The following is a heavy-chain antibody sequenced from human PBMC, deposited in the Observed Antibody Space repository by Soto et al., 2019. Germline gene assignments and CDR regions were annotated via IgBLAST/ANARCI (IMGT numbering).Heavy chain of an antibody. Sequence: EVQLVESGGGLVQPGGSLRLSCVASGFTFSSYEMNWVRQAPGKGLEWVSYISSSGSTIYYADSVKGRFTISRDNAKNSLYLQMNSLRAEDTAVYYCAREKGTAIHYYYGMDVWGQGTTVTVSS. V-gene: IGHV3-48*03. D-gene: IGHD5-18*01. CDR2: ISSSGSTI. CDR1: GFTFSSYE. J-gene: IGHJ6*02. CDR3: AREKGTAIHYYYGMDV.